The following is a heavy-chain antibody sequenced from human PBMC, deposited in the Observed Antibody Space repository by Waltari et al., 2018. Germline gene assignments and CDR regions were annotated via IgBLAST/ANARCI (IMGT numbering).Heavy chain of an antibody. Sequence: EVKVVQSGGGLVRPGGSLTLSCAASGFAFSSYPMDWVRQAPGKGLEWVSSISSNSRYKNYADSTKGRFTISRDNAKNSVYLLMNSLRVEDTAIYFCARPRAMGEIDHWGQGTLVAVSS. CDR1: GFAFSSYP. D-gene: IGHD3-16*01. V-gene: IGHV3-21*01. CDR2: ISSNSRYK. J-gene: IGHJ4*02. CDR3: ARPRAMGEIDH.